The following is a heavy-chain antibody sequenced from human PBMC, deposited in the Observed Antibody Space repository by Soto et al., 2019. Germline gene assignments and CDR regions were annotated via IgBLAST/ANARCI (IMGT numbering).Heavy chain of an antibody. CDR1: GFNWNDYL. CDR3: ARDNWGSYDC. Sequence: GALRLFCSVAGFNWNDYLTTWVRPTPGKGLEWVGPIKDISNGYTTHFAASVKGRFTMSRDESKNSLHLKMNSRETEDTDIYYCARDNWGSYDCWGQGTLGTVSS. D-gene: IGHD3-16*01. V-gene: IGHV3-72*01. J-gene: IGHJ4*02. CDR2: IKDISNGYTT.